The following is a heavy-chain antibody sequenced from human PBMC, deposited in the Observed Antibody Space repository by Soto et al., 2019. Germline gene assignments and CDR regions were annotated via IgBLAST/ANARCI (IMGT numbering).Heavy chain of an antibody. CDR1: GGSISSSSYY. CDR3: ARHYYGDYQLVYFDY. V-gene: IGHV4-39*01. Sequence: SETLSLTCTVSGGSISSSSYYWGWIRQPPGKGLEWIGSIYYSGSTYYNPSLKSRVTISVDTSKNQFSLKLSSVTAADTAVYYCARHYYGDYQLVYFDYWGQGTLVTVSS. D-gene: IGHD4-17*01. J-gene: IGHJ4*02. CDR2: IYYSGST.